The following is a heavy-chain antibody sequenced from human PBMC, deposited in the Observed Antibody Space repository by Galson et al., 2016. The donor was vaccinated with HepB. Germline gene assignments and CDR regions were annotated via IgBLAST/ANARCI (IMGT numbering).Heavy chain of an antibody. CDR1: GFAFNNYA. J-gene: IGHJ4*02. D-gene: IGHD3-3*01. Sequence: SLRLSCAASGFAFNNYALSWVRQAPGQGLEWVSAISGSGDGTYYADCVKGRFTISRDNPYNTPYLQMNSLRAEDTAMYYCVKDYAYYATEYAGFSYFDFWGQGTPVTVSS. CDR2: ISGSGDGT. CDR3: VKDYAYYATEYAGFSYFDF. V-gene: IGHV3-23*01.